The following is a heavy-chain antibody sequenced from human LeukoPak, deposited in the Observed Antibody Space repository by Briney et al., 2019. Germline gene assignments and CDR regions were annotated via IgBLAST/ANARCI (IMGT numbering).Heavy chain of an antibody. CDR1: GYTFTGYY. CDR3: ARAGYCSSTSCPYYMDV. J-gene: IGHJ6*03. CDR2: MNPNSGNT. Sequence: ASVKVSCKASGYTFTGYYMHWVRQATGQGLEWMGWMNPNSGNTGYAQKFQGRVTMTRNTSISTAYMELSSLRSEDTAVYYCARAGYCSSTSCPYYMDVWGKGTTVTVSS. V-gene: IGHV1-8*02. D-gene: IGHD2-2*01.